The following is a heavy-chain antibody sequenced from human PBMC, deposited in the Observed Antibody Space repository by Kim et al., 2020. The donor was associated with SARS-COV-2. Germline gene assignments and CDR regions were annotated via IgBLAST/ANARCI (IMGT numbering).Heavy chain of an antibody. D-gene: IGHD6-19*01. CDR3: ASSPPRIAVAGTFGWFDP. J-gene: IGHJ5*02. Sequence: KGRFTISRDNAKNSLYLQMNSLRDEDTAVYYCASSPPRIAVAGTFGWFDPWGQGTLVTVSS. V-gene: IGHV3-48*02.